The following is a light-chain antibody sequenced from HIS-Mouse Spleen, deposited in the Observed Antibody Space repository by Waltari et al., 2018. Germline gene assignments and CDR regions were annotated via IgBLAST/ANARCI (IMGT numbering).Light chain of an antibody. CDR2: DDR. J-gene: IGLJ1*01. V-gene: IGLV3-21*02. CDR1: NIGSKS. Sequence: SYVLTQPPSVSVAPGQTARITCGGNNIGSKSVHWYQQKPGQAPVLVVYDDRGRPSGIPERFSGSKSGKTATLTISRVEAGDEADYYCQVWDSSSDRVFGTGTKVTVL. CDR3: QVWDSSSDRV.